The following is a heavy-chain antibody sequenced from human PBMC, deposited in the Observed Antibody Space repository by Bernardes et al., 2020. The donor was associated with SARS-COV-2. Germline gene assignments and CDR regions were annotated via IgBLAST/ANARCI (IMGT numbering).Heavy chain of an antibody. J-gene: IGHJ6*02. CDR3: AKDPEAQVGVWAYYYGMDV. CDR1: GFTFSSYA. V-gene: IGHV3-23*01. Sequence: GGSLRLSCAASGFTFSSYAMSWVRQAPGKGLEWVSAISCSGGSTYYADSVKGRFTISRDNSKNTLYLQMNSLRAEDTAVYYCAKDPEAQVGVWAYYYGMDVWGQGTTVTVSS. CDR2: ISCSGGST. D-gene: IGHD3-22*01.